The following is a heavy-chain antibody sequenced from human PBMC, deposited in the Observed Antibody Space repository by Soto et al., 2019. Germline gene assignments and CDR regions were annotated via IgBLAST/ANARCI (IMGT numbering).Heavy chain of an antibody. CDR2: ISSSSSTI. D-gene: IGHD2-15*01. CDR3: ASDLVVSRDYNYYYYGMDV. Sequence: GGSLRLSCAASGFTFSSYSMNWVRQAPGKGLEWVSYISSSSSTIYYADSVKGRFTISRDNAKNSLYLQMSSLRDEDTAVYYCASDLVVSRDYNYYYYGMDVWGQGTTVTVSS. J-gene: IGHJ6*02. V-gene: IGHV3-48*02. CDR1: GFTFSSYS.